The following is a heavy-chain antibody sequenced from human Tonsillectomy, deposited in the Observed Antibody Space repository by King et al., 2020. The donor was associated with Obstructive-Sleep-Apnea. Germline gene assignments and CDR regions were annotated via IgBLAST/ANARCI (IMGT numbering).Heavy chain of an antibody. D-gene: IGHD5-18*01. CDR2: IHYSGNT. CDR1: GGSISSSSYY. V-gene: IGHV4-39*07. Sequence: QLQESGPGLVKPSETLSLTCTVSGGSISSSSYYWGWIRQPPEKGLEWIGSIHYSGNTYYNPSLKSRVTISVDTSKNQFSLRLRSVTAADTAVYYCARPSGYSYVGYFDYWGQGTLVTVSS. CDR3: ARPSGYSYVGYFDY. J-gene: IGHJ4*02.